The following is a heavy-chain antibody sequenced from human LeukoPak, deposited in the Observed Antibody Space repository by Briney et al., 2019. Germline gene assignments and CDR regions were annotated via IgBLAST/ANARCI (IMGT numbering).Heavy chain of an antibody. D-gene: IGHD3-22*01. CDR3: AKLPSKYYYDRSGNFTTLRDWYFDL. V-gene: IGHV4-59*12. CDR2: IYYSGSS. CDR1: GGSISSYY. J-gene: IGHJ2*01. Sequence: PSETLSLTCTVSGGSISSYYWSWIRQPPGKGLEWIGYIYYSGSSNYNPSLKSRVTISVDTSKNQFSLKMSSVTAADTAVYYCAKLPSKYYYDRSGNFTTLRDWYFDLWGRGTLVTVSS.